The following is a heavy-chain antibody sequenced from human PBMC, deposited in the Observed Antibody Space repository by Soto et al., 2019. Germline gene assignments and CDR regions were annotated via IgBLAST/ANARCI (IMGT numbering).Heavy chain of an antibody. J-gene: IGHJ4*02. CDR3: AKVFYYYDSSGYYYFDY. CDR1: GFTFSSYA. D-gene: IGHD3-22*01. V-gene: IGHV3-23*01. CDR2: ISGSGSTI. Sequence: GGSLRLSCAASGFTFSSYAVSWVRQAPGRGPEWISSISGSGSTIYYADSVKGRFTISRDNSKNTLYLQMSSLGAEDTAVYYCAKVFYYYDSSGYYYFDYWGQGTLVTVSS.